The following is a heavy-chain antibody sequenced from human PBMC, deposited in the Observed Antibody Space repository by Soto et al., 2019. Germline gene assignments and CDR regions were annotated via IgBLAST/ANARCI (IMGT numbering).Heavy chain of an antibody. D-gene: IGHD3-22*01. J-gene: IGHJ4*02. Sequence: ASVKVSCKASGYTFTGYFMHWVRQAPGQGLEWMGWINPNSGDTNYAQKLQGRVTMTRDMSISTAYMELRRLTSDDTAVYYCARVRTYYDSSGSLDYWGQGTLVTVSS. CDR1: GYTFTGYF. V-gene: IGHV1-2*02. CDR3: ARVRTYYDSSGSLDY. CDR2: INPNSGDT.